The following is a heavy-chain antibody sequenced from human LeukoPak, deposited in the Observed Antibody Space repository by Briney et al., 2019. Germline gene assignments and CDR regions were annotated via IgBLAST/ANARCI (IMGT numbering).Heavy chain of an antibody. CDR3: TRSSTEAD. D-gene: IGHD6-19*01. J-gene: IGHJ4*02. Sequence: GGALRLSCVAPGFIFDDYGMSWVRQAPGKGLEWISGINRNGDRIAYADSVKGRFTISRDNAKNSLYLQMNSLRAEDTALYYCTRSSTEADWGQGTRVTVSS. V-gene: IGHV3-20*04. CDR1: GFIFDDYG. CDR2: INRNGDRI.